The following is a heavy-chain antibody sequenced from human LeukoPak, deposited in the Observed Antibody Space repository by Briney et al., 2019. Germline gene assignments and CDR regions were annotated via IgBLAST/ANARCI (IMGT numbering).Heavy chain of an antibody. D-gene: IGHD3-22*01. Sequence: SGGSLRLSCAASGFTFSSYAMSWVRQAPGKGLEWVSAISGSGGSTYYADSVKGRFTISRDNSKNTLYLQMNSLRAEDTAVYYCAKGDPYDSSGYSGYGMDVWGQGTTVTVSS. CDR1: GFTFSSYA. CDR2: ISGSGGST. V-gene: IGHV3-23*01. J-gene: IGHJ6*02. CDR3: AKGDPYDSSGYSGYGMDV.